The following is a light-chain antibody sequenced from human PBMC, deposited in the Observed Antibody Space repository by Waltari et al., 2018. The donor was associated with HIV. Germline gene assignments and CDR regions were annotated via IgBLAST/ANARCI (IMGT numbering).Light chain of an antibody. CDR3: LLYYNGVRV. Sequence: QTVVTQEPSLTVSPGGTVTLTCASSTEAVTSGLSPNWFQQKPGQVPRALIYSTTNTHSWTPARFSGSLLGGKAALTLSGVQPEDEAEYYCLLYYNGVRVFGGGTKLTVL. V-gene: IGLV7-43*01. J-gene: IGLJ3*02. CDR2: STT. CDR1: TEAVTSGLS.